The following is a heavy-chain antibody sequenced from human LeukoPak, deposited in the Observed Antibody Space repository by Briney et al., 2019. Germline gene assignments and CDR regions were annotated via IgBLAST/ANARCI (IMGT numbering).Heavy chain of an antibody. J-gene: IGHJ4*02. Sequence: GASVKVSCKASGYTFTSYAMHWVRQAPGQRLEWMGWINAGNGNTKYSQKSQGRVTITRDTSASTAYMELSSLRSEDTAVYYCARDLPTVTGDYWGQGTLVTVSS. V-gene: IGHV1-3*01. CDR2: INAGNGNT. CDR3: ARDLPTVTGDY. D-gene: IGHD4-17*01. CDR1: GYTFTSYA.